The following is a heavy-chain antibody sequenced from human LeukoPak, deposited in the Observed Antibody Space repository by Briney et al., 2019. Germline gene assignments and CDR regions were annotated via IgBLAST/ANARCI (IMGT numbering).Heavy chain of an antibody. J-gene: IGHJ6*02. CDR3: ARFNTHLFGVVIIGRGYGMDV. CDR2: ISSSGSTI. CDR1: GFTFSSYE. D-gene: IGHD3-3*01. Sequence: PGGSLRLSCAASGFTFSSYEMNWVRQAPGKGLEWVSYISSSGSTIYYADSVKGRFTISRDNAKNSLYLQMNSLRAEDTAVYYCARFNTHLFGVVIIGRGYGMDVWGLGTTVTVSS. V-gene: IGHV3-48*03.